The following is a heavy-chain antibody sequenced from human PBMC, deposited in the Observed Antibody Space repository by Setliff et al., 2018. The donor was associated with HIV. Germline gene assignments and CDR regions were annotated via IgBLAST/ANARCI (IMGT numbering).Heavy chain of an antibody. V-gene: IGHV4-39*07. CDR3: AREIGDGSGTLNAFDI. CDR1: GGSISSNSYY. D-gene: IGHD3-10*01. Sequence: SETLSLTCTVSGGSISSNSYYWGWFRQPPGKGLEWIGSIYYSGSTYYTPSLKSRITISLDTSKNQFSLRMRSVTAADTAVYYCAREIGDGSGTLNAFDIWGQGTMVTVSS. CDR2: IYYSGST. J-gene: IGHJ3*02.